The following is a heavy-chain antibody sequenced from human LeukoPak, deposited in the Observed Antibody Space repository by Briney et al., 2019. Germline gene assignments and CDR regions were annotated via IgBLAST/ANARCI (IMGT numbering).Heavy chain of an antibody. V-gene: IGHV3-53*01. D-gene: IGHD3-22*01. CDR2: IYSGGST. CDR3: ARGLTRSGYYYHDY. J-gene: IGHJ4*02. Sequence: GGSPRLSCAASGFTFSSYWMSWVRQAPGKGLEWVSDIYSGGSTYYADSVKGRFTISRDNSKNTLYLQMNSLRAEDTAVYYCARGLTRSGYYYHDYWGQGTLVTVSS. CDR1: GFTFSSYW.